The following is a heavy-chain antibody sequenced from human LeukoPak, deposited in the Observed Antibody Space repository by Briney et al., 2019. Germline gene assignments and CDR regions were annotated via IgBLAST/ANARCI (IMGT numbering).Heavy chain of an antibody. CDR2: IYYSGST. J-gene: IGHJ4*02. V-gene: IGHV4-59*01. D-gene: IGHD6-19*01. CDR1: GGSISSYY. CDR3: ARDSSGWGRFDY. Sequence: SETLSLTCTVSGGSISSYYWSWIRQPPGKGLEWIGYIYYSGSTNYNPSLKSRVTISVDTSKNQFSLKLSSVTAADTAVYYCARDSSGWGRFDYWGRGTLVTVSS.